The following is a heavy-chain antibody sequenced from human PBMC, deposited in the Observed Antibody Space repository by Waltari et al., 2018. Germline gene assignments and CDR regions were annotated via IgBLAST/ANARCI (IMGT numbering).Heavy chain of an antibody. CDR2: ISGSGGST. J-gene: IGHJ4*02. V-gene: IGHV3-23*01. Sequence: EVQPLESGGGWVEPGGSLRPSCSASGFTFSSDAMSWVRQAPGKGLEWVSAISGSGGSTYYADSVKGRFTISRDNSKNTLYLQMNCLRAYDTAVYYCAKESGWTFDYWGQGTLVTVSS. D-gene: IGHD3-10*01. CDR1: GFTFSSDA. CDR3: AKESGWTFDY.